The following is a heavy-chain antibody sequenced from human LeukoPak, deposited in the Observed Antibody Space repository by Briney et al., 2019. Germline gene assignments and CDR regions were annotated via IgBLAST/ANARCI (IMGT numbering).Heavy chain of an antibody. CDR3: TLVGATIGDY. CDR1: GFTFSGSA. Sequence: PGGSLRLSCAASGFTFSGSAMHWVRQASGKGLEWVGRIRSKANSYATAYAASVKGRFTISRDDSKNTAYLQMNSLKTEDTAVYYCTLVGATIGDYWGQGTLVTVSS. V-gene: IGHV3-73*01. CDR2: IRSKANSYAT. J-gene: IGHJ4*02. D-gene: IGHD1-26*01.